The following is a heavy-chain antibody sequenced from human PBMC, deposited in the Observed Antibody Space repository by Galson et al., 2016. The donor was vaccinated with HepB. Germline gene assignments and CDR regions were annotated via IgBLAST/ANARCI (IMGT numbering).Heavy chain of an antibody. Sequence: SCKASGGTFSNYVLSWVRQAPGQGLEWMGRIIPIFATANYTQKFQGRVSFTADESTNTAYMELSSLKSEDTAVYFCARSPQDNDLSTGYHLDYYYYGMDVWGQGTTVIVSS. D-gene: IGHD3-9*01. V-gene: IGHV1-69*15. J-gene: IGHJ6*02. CDR3: ARSPQDNDLSTGYHLDYYYYGMDV. CDR2: IIPIFATA. CDR1: GGTFSNYV.